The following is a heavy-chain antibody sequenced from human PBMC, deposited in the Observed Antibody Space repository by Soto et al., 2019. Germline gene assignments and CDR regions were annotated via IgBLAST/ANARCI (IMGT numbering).Heavy chain of an antibody. CDR2: LSGSSTYI. V-gene: IGHV3-21*06. D-gene: IGHD1-1*01. CDR1: GFNFSTYI. J-gene: IGHJ3*01. CDR3: ARMGTTNAFDV. Sequence: EVQVVESGGGLVKPGGSLRLSCAASGFNFSTYILTWVRQAPGKGLEWISSLSGSSTYIYHADSVKGRFAISRDNAKNSLFLQMRSLRAEDTALYYCARMGTTNAFDVWGQGTRVTVSS.